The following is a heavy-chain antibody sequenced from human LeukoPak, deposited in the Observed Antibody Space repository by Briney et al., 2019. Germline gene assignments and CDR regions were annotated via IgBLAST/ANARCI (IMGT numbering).Heavy chain of an antibody. CDR2: ISGSGGTT. CDR3: AKDRAPGITETSYVDY. D-gene: IGHD1-20*01. J-gene: IGHJ4*02. Sequence: GGSLRLSCAASGFTFSSYGMSWVRQVPGKGLEWVATISGSGGTTYYADSVKGRFTISSDNSKNTLYLQMNSLRAEDTAVYYCAKDRAPGITETSYVDYWGQGTLVTVSS. CDR1: GFTFSSYG. V-gene: IGHV3-23*01.